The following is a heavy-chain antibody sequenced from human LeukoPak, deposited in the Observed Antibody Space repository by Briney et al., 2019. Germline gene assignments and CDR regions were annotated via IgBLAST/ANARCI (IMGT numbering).Heavy chain of an antibody. CDR3: ATLDDGDYAPH. Sequence: GGSLRLSCAASGFTFSSYEMNWVRRAPGKGLEWVSYISSSGSTIYYADPVKGRFTISRDNAKNSLYLQMNSLRAEDTAVYYCATLDDGDYAPHWGQGTLVTVSS. D-gene: IGHD4-17*01. CDR1: GFTFSSYE. CDR2: ISSSGSTI. J-gene: IGHJ4*02. V-gene: IGHV3-48*03.